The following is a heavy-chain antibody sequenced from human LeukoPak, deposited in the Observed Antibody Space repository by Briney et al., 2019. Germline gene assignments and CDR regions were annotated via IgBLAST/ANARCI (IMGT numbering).Heavy chain of an antibody. D-gene: IGHD3-22*01. CDR3: ATPSMIVGGGAFDI. CDR1: GYTFTGYY. J-gene: IGHJ3*02. Sequence: ASVKVSCKASGYTFTGYYMHWVRQAPGQGLEWMGRINPNSGGTNYAQKFQGRVTMTEDTSTDTAYMELSSLRSEDTAVYYCATPSMIVGGGAFDIWGQGTMVTVSS. CDR2: INPNSGGT. V-gene: IGHV1-2*06.